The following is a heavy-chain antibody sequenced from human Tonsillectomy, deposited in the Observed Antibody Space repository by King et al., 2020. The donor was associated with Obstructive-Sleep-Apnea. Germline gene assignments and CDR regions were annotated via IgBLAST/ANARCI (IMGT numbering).Heavy chain of an antibody. CDR2: ISGSGGST. V-gene: IGHV3-23*04. CDR3: AKDIGIQLWLPDY. D-gene: IGHD5-18*01. CDR1: GFTFSSYS. Sequence: VQLGESGGGLVQPGGSLRLSSAASGFTFSSYSMSWVRQAQGEGLEWVSAISGSGGSTYDADSGKGRFTISRDNSKNTLYLQMNSLRAEDTAVYYCAKDIGIQLWLPDYWGQGTLVTVSS. J-gene: IGHJ4*02.